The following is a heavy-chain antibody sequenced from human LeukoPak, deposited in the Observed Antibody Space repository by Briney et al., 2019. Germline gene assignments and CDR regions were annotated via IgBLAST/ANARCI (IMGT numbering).Heavy chain of an antibody. D-gene: IGHD3-16*01. CDR1: GGSVSSGSYY. Sequence: PSETLSLTCTVSGGSVSSGSYYWSWIRQPPGKGLEWIGYIYYSGSTNYNPSLKSRVTISVDTSKNQFSLKLSSVTAADTAVYYCASHRNPPYMGGYWGQGTLVTVSS. J-gene: IGHJ4*02. CDR2: IYYSGST. V-gene: IGHV4-61*01. CDR3: ASHRNPPYMGGY.